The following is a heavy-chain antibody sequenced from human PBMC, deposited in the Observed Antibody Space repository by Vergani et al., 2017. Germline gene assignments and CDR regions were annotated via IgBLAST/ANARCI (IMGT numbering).Heavy chain of an antibody. D-gene: IGHD6-19*01. V-gene: IGHV3-23*01. J-gene: IGHJ4*02. CDR3: ARDMSGWEDFDY. CDR2: ISGSGGST. Sequence: EVQLLESGGGLVQPGGSLRLSCAASGFTFSSYAMSWVRQAPGKGLEWVSAISGSGGSTYYADSVKGRFTISRDNSKNTLYLQMNSLRAEDTAVYYCARDMSGWEDFDYWGQGTLVTVSS. CDR1: GFTFSSYA.